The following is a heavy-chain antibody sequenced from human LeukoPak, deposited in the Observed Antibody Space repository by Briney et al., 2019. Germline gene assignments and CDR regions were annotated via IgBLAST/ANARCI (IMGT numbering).Heavy chain of an antibody. D-gene: IGHD3-9*01. CDR1: GGSISSSSYY. J-gene: IGHJ4*02. V-gene: IGHV4-39*07. CDR3: ARDAHPEVRLRYFDWLLYSGDYFDY. Sequence: SETLSLTCTVSGGSISSSSYYWGWIRQPPGKGLEWIGEINHSGSTNYNPSLKSRVTISVDTSKNQFSLKLSSVTAADTAVYYCARDAHPEVRLRYFDWLLYSGDYFDYWGQGTLVTVSS. CDR2: INHSGST.